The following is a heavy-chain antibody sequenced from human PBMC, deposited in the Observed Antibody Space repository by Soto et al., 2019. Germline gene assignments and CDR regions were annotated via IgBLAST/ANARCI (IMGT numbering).Heavy chain of an antibody. J-gene: IGHJ4*02. CDR1: GGPTTGYY. Sequence: QVHLQESGPGQVKPSETLSLTCTVSGGPTTGYYWGWIRQPPGKGLEWIGYIYYVGTTKYNPALRSRPTISLDTSKNQFSLTLTSVTAADTAIYFCGRRDISYGPLDFWGQGRLVVVSS. D-gene: IGHD5-18*01. V-gene: IGHV4-59*08. CDR3: GRRDISYGPLDF. CDR2: IYYVGTT.